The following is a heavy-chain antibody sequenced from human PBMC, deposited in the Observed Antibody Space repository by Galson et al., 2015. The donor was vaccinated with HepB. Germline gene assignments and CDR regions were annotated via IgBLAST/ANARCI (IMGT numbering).Heavy chain of an antibody. J-gene: IGHJ5*02. CDR1: GDSVSSNSAA. D-gene: IGHD3-9*01. Sequence: CAISGDSVSSNSAAWNWIRQSPSRGLEWLGRTYYRSKWYNDYAVSVKSRITISPDTSKNQFSLQLNSVTPEDTAVYYCARGALTGYYKGWFDPWGQGTLVTVSS. CDR3: ARGALTGYYKGWFDP. V-gene: IGHV6-1*01. CDR2: TYYRSKWYN.